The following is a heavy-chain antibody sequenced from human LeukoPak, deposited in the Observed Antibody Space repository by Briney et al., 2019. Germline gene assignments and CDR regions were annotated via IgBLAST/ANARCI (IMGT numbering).Heavy chain of an antibody. CDR3: AKDIKGQWLPYYFDY. CDR1: GFTFSNYA. Sequence: GGSLRLSCAASGFTFSNYAMSWVRQAPGKGLEWVSAISGSGTTTYYADYVKGRFTISRDNSKNTLYLQMNSLRAEDTAVYYCAKDIKGQWLPYYFDYWGQGTLVIASS. J-gene: IGHJ4*02. CDR2: ISGSGTTT. D-gene: IGHD5-12*01. V-gene: IGHV3-23*01.